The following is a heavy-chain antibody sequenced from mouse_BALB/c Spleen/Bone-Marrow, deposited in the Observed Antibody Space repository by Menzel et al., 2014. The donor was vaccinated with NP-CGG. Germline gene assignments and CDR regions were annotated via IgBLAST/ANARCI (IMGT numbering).Heavy chain of an antibody. CDR1: GFTFSDFY. J-gene: IGHJ3*01. V-gene: IGHV7-1*02. CDR3: ARDVGYGNYFVY. D-gene: IGHD2-10*02. Sequence: EVMLVESGGGLVQPGDSLRLSCATSGFTFSDFYMEWVRQPPGKRLEWIAASRNKAKHYTTEYSASVKGRFIVSRDTSQSILYLQMNPLRAEDTAIYYCARDVGYGNYFVYWGQGTLVTVSA. CDR2: SRNKAKHYTT.